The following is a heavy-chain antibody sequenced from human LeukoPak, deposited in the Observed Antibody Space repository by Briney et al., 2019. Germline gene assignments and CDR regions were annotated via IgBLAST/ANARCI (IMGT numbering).Heavy chain of an antibody. CDR3: AKGSWYYDSSGYYSPPG. CDR1: GFTFSSYV. V-gene: IGHV3-23*01. D-gene: IGHD3-22*01. J-gene: IGHJ4*02. CDR2: ISGSGGST. Sequence: GGSLRLSCAASGFTFSSYVMSWVRQAPGKGLEWVSDISGSGGSTYYADSVKGRFIISRVNSKNTLYLQMNSLRAEDTAVYYCAKGSWYYDSSGYYSPPGWSQGTLVTVSS.